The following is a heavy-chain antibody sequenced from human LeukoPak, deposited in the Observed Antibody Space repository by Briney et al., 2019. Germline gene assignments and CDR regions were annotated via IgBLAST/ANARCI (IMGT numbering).Heavy chain of an antibody. V-gene: IGHV4-59*08. D-gene: IGHD3-10*01. CDR3: ARGGRGDGLDV. CDR2: IYYSGST. J-gene: IGHJ6*04. CDR1: GGSISNYY. Sequence: SETLSLTCTVSGGSISNYYWSWIRQPPGKGLEWIGYIYYSGSTKYNPSLKSRVTISVDTSKNQFSLKLSSVTAADTAVYYCARGGRGDGLDVWGKGTTVTISS.